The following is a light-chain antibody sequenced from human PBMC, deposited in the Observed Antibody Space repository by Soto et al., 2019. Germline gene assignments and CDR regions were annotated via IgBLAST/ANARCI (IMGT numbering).Light chain of an antibody. CDR2: AAS. Sequence: AIRMTQAPSSFSASTGDRVTITCRASQDISTYLAWYQQRPGEPPKLLIYAASTLQSGVPSRFSGSGSGTDFTLTISCLQSEDFATYYCQHYNTSPWTFGQGTKVEIK. CDR3: QHYNTSPWT. CDR1: QDISTY. J-gene: IGKJ1*01. V-gene: IGKV1-8*01.